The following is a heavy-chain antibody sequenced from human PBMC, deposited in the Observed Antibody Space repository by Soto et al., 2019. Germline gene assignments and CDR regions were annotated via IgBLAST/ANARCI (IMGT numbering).Heavy chain of an antibody. Sequence: ASVKVSCKASGYTFTGYYMHWVRQAPGQGLEWMGWINPNSGGTNYAQKFQGWVTMTRDTSISTAYMELSRLRSDDTAVYYCARDLDSSSWYGWFYPWGQGTLVTVSS. D-gene: IGHD6-13*01. J-gene: IGHJ5*02. V-gene: IGHV1-2*04. CDR1: GYTFTGYY. CDR2: INPNSGGT. CDR3: ARDLDSSSWYGWFYP.